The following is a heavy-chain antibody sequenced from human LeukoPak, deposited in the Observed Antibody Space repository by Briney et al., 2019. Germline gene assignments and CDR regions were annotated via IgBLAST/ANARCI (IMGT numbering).Heavy chain of an antibody. Sequence: GASVKVSCKASGYTFTGYYMHWVRQAPGQGLEWMGWINPNSGGTNYAQKFQGWVTMTRDTSISTAYMELSRLRSDDTAVYYCARARDYGPRLREGYFDYWGQGTLVTVSS. D-gene: IGHD4-17*01. CDR3: ARARDYGPRLREGYFDY. J-gene: IGHJ4*02. CDR1: GYTFTGYY. CDR2: INPNSGGT. V-gene: IGHV1-2*04.